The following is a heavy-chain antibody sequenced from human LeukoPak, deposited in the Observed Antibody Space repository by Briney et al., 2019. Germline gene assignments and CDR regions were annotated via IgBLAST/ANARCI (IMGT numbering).Heavy chain of an antibody. CDR2: INPNSGGT. CDR1: GYTFTGYY. D-gene: IGHD3-22*01. J-gene: IGHJ6*02. CDR3: ARGLRRSRGNYYGMDV. Sequence: ASVKVSCKASGYTFTGYYMHWVRQAPGQGLEWMGWINPNSGGTNYAQKFQGGVTMTRDTSISTAYMELSRLRSEDTAVYYCARGLRRSRGNYYGMDVWGQGTTVTVSS. V-gene: IGHV1-2*02.